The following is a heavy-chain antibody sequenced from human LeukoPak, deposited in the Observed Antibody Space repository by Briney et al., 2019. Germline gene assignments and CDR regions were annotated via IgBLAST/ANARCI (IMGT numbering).Heavy chain of an antibody. CDR2: IFGGGGT. J-gene: IGHJ4*02. CDR3: AKDLMPYSSSSLFHY. CDR1: GFTVSSNY. Sequence: GGSLRLSCAAFGFTVSSNYMSWVRQAPGKGLEWVSAIFGGGGTYYGDSVRGRFTISRDNSKNTLYLQMNDLRAEDTAVYYCAKDLMPYSSSSLFHYWGPEILVTVSS. V-gene: IGHV3-53*01. D-gene: IGHD2-2*01.